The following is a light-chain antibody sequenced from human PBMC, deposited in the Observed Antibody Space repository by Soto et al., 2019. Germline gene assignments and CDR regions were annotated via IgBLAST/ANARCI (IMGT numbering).Light chain of an antibody. V-gene: IGKV1-5*03. CDR3: QQYNSYPWT. J-gene: IGKJ1*01. Sequence: DIQMTQSPSTLSASVGDRVTITCRASQNIDRWLAWYQQKPGKAPNLLIYGASNLESGVPSRFSGSGSGTEFTLTISSLRPDEFATYYCQQYNSYPWTCGQGTKVEIK. CDR1: QNIDRW. CDR2: GAS.